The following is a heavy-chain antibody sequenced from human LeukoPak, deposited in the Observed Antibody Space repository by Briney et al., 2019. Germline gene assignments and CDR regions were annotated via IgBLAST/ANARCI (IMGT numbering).Heavy chain of an antibody. V-gene: IGHV4-38-2*01. CDR1: GYSISSGYY. CDR2: IYHSGST. CDR3: ARGYYDILTGLGY. Sequence: SETLSLTCAVSGYSISSGYYWGWIRQPPGKGLEWIGSIYHSGSTYYNPSLKSRVTISVDTSKSQFSLKLSSVTAADTAVYYCARGYYDILTGLGYWGQGTLVTVSS. D-gene: IGHD3-9*01. J-gene: IGHJ4*02.